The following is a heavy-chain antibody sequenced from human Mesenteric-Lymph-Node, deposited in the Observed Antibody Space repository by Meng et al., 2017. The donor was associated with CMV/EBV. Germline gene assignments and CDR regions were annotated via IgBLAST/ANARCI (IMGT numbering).Heavy chain of an antibody. CDR1: GYSFTDSF. V-gene: IGHV1-2*02. CDR3: ARAIVGTTTFDY. CDR2: INPDSGAT. D-gene: IGHD1-26*01. J-gene: IGHJ4*02. Sequence: ASVKVSCKASGYSFTDSFIHWVRQAPGQGLEWMGWINPDSGATKYAQRFQGRVTMTRDTSISTAFIELTRLRSDDTAVYFCARAIVGTTTFDYWGQGTLVTVSS.